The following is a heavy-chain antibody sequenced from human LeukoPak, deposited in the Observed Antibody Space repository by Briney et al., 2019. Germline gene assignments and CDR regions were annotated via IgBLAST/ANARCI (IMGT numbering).Heavy chain of an antibody. CDR2: ISAYNGNT. J-gene: IGHJ4*02. D-gene: IGHD1-26*01. CDR1: GGTFSSYA. V-gene: IGHV1-18*01. Sequence: ASVKVSCKASGGTFSSYAISWVRQAPGQGLEWMGWISAYNGNTNYAQKLQGRVTMTTDTSTSTAYMELRSLRSDDTAAYHCARDSGSGSSVFDYWGQGTLVTVSS. CDR3: ARDSGSGSSVFDY.